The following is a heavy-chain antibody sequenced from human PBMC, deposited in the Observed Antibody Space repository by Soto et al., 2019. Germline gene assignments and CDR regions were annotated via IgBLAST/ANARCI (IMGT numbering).Heavy chain of an antibody. V-gene: IGHV1-69*13. CDR2: IIPIFGTA. Sequence: ASVKVSCKASGGTFSSYAISWVRQAPGQGLEWMGGIIPIFGTANYAQKFQGRVTITADESTSTAYMELSSLRSEDTAVYYCARARYYDILTGFAPFDYWGQGTLVTVSS. CDR3: ARARYYDILTGFAPFDY. J-gene: IGHJ4*02. D-gene: IGHD3-9*01. CDR1: GGTFSSYA.